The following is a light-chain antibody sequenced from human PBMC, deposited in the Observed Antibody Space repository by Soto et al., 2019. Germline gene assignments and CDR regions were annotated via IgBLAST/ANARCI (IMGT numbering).Light chain of an antibody. J-gene: IGKJ4*01. CDR1: QTVLYSSNNKNY. CDR3: QHYYTTPIT. CDR2: WAS. Sequence: IVMTQSPDSRAVSLGERATINCKSSQTVLYSSNNKNYLAWYQQKPGQPPKLLIYWASTRESGVPDRFSGSGSGTDFTLTISGLQAEDVAVYYCQHYYTTPITFGGGTKVDIK. V-gene: IGKV4-1*01.